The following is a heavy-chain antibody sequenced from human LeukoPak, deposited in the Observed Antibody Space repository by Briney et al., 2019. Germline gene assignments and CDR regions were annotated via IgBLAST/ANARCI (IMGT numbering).Heavy chain of an antibody. CDR2: IYYSGST. CDR1: GGSISGYY. J-gene: IGHJ5*02. D-gene: IGHD2-15*01. CDR3: ARAVVVAATVKWFDP. V-gene: IGHV4-59*01. Sequence: SETLSLTCTVSGGSISGYYWSWLRQSPGKGLEWIGHIYYSGSTNYNPSLKSRVTMSVDTSKNHFSLKVSSVTAADTAVYYCARAVVVAATVKWFDPWGQGTLVTVSS.